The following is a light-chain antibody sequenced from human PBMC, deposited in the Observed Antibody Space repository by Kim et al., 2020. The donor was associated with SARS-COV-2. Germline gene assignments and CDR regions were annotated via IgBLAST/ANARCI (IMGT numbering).Light chain of an antibody. CDR3: QQYDNLPPYT. Sequence: DIQMTQSPSSLSASVGDRVTITCQASQDISNYLNWYQQKPGKAPKLLIYDASNLETGVPSRFSGSGSGTDFTFTISSLQPEDNATYYCQQYDNLPPYTFGQGTKREF. J-gene: IGKJ2*01. CDR1: QDISNY. CDR2: DAS. V-gene: IGKV1-33*01.